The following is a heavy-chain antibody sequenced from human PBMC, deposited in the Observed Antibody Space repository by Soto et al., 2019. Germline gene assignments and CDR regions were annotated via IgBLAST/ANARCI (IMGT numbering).Heavy chain of an antibody. CDR1: GYIFTKYG. J-gene: IGHJ6*02. V-gene: IGHV1-18*01. Sequence: QVQVVQSGPELKKPGASVKVSCKAQGYIFTKYGIGWVRQAPGHGLEWMGLINVYNGDRKVAQKFQDRVSMTTDTATDTAYMELKSLRSGDTAVYYCAREILSPDFYFHGMDVWGQGTTVTVSS. CDR2: INVYNGDR. D-gene: IGHD2-15*01. CDR3: AREILSPDFYFHGMDV.